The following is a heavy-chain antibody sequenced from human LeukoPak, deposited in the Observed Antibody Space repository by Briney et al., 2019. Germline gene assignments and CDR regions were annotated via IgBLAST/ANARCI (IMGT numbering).Heavy chain of an antibody. D-gene: IGHD4-17*01. CDR2: IYSGGST. CDR1: GFTVSSNY. Sequence: PGGSLRLSCAASGFTVSSNYMSWVRQAPGKGLEWVSVIYSGGSTYYADSVKGRFTISRDNSKNTLYLQMNSLRAEDTAVYYCARTPTVTIDMEYNWFDPWGQGTLVTVSS. J-gene: IGHJ5*02. CDR3: ARTPTVTIDMEYNWFDP. V-gene: IGHV3-66*01.